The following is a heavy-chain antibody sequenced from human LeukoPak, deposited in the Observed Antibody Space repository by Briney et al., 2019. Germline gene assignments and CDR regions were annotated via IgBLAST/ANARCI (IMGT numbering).Heavy chain of an antibody. CDR2: ISSSGSTI. V-gene: IGHV3-11*01. CDR3: ARSPITYDSSGYYLDY. Sequence: PGGSLRLSCAASGFTFRDYYTSWIRQAPGKGLEWVSYISSSGSTIYYADSVKGRFTISRDNAKNSLYLQMNSLRAEDTAVYYCARSPITYDSSGYYLDYWGQGTLVTVSS. J-gene: IGHJ4*02. D-gene: IGHD3-22*01. CDR1: GFTFRDYY.